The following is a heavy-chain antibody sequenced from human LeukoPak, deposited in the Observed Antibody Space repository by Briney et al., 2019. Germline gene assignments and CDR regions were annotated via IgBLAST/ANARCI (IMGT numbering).Heavy chain of an antibody. V-gene: IGHV1-18*01. J-gene: IGHJ4*02. CDR1: GYTFNNYG. Sequence: ASVKVSCKASGYTFNNYGISWLRQAPGQGLEWMAWISAYNGNTNYALKLRGRVTMTTDTSTSTAYMELRSLRSDDTAVYYCARDFPGGSGRDYFDYWGQGTLVTVSS. D-gene: IGHD3-10*01. CDR2: ISAYNGNT. CDR3: ARDFPGGSGRDYFDY.